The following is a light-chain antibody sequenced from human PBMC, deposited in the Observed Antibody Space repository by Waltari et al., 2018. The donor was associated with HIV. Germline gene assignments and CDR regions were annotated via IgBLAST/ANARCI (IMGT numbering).Light chain of an antibody. CDR2: GAS. CDR1: QSVSSN. Sequence: EIVMTQSPVTLSVSPGERATLSCRASQSVSSNLAWYQQKPGQAPRLLIYGASARATGIPARLSGSGSGTEFTLTISSLQSEDVALYYCQQYTNWPITFGQGTRLEIK. CDR3: QQYTNWPIT. J-gene: IGKJ5*01. V-gene: IGKV3-15*01.